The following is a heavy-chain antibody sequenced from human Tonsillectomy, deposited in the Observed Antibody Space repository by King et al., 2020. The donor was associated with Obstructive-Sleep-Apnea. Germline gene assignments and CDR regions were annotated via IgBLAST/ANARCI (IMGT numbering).Heavy chain of an antibody. CDR3: ARLPEYSSTSQDFYYYYYGMDV. Sequence: VTLKESGPALVKPTQTLTLTCTFSGFSLSTSGMCVSWIRQPPGKALEWLALIDWYDDKYYSTSMKTRLTISKDTSKNQVVLTMTNMDPVDIPTYYCARLPEYSSTSQDFYYYYYGMDVWGQGTTVTVSS. V-gene: IGHV2-70*01. CDR1: GFSLSTSGMC. CDR2: IDWYDDK. J-gene: IGHJ6*02. D-gene: IGHD6-6*01.